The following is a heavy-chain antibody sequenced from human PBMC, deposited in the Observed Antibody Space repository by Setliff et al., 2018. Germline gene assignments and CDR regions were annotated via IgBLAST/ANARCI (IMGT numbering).Heavy chain of an antibody. CDR2: INHSGST. CDR1: GGSFSGYY. J-gene: IGHJ5*02. Sequence: PSETLSLTCAVYGGSFSGYYWSWIRQPPGKGLEWIGEINHSGSTNYNPSLKSRVTISVDTSKNQFSLKLSSVTAADTAMYYCARGRPRSGYSSSWYAYRNWFDPWGQGTLVTVSS. CDR3: ARGRPRSGYSSSWYAYRNWFDP. D-gene: IGHD6-13*01. V-gene: IGHV4-34*01.